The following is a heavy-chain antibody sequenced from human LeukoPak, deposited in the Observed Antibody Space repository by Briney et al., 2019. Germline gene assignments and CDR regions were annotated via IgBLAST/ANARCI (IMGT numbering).Heavy chain of an antibody. V-gene: IGHV1-18*01. CDR1: GFTFTSYG. Sequence: ASVKVSCKASGFTFTSYGISWVRQAPGQGLEWMGWISAYNGNTNYAQKLQGRVTMTTDTSTSTAYMELRSLRSDDTAVYYCARAKRGGYCSGGSCFILGYWGQGTLVTVSS. CDR2: ISAYNGNT. CDR3: ARAKRGGYCSGGSCFILGY. D-gene: IGHD2-15*01. J-gene: IGHJ4*02.